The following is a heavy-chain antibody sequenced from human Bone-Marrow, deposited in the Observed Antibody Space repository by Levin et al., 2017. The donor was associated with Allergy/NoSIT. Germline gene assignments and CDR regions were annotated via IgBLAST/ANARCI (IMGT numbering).Heavy chain of an antibody. Sequence: SVKVSCKASGGTFSSYAISWVRQAPGQGLEWMGGIIPIFGTANYAQKFQGRVTITADESTSTAYMELSSLRSEDTAVYYCARDGGQVGATLAFDIWGQGTMVTVSS. J-gene: IGHJ3*02. CDR3: ARDGGQVGATLAFDI. D-gene: IGHD1-26*01. CDR2: IIPIFGTA. CDR1: GGTFSSYA. V-gene: IGHV1-69*13.